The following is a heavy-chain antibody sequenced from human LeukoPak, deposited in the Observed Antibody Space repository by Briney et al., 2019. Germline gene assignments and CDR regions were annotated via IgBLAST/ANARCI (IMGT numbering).Heavy chain of an antibody. CDR2: IVVGSGNT. CDR1: GFTFTSSA. CDR3: AAHPDYGDYDGIPMPYYYYGMDV. Sequence: TSVNVSCKASGFTFTSSAMQWVRQARGQRLEWIGWIVVGSGNTNYSQKFQERVTITRDMSTSTAYMELSSLRSEDPAVYYCAAHPDYGDYDGIPMPYYYYGMDVWGQGTTVTVSS. V-gene: IGHV1-58*02. D-gene: IGHD4-17*01. J-gene: IGHJ6*02.